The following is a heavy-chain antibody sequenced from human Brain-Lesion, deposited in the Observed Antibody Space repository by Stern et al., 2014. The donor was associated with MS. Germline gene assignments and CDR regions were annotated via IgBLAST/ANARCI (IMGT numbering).Heavy chain of an antibody. J-gene: IGHJ6*02. CDR3: ARDQRGITIFGVVTDYYYLGMDV. CDR1: GYIFTGYY. V-gene: IGHV1-2*02. Sequence: QVQLVQSGAEVKKPGASVKVSCKTSGYIFTGYYIHWVRQAPGQGLEWMAWINPTTGGTKYAQKLQGRVTMSRDTSISTAYVELSSLTSDDTAVYYCARDQRGITIFGVVTDYYYLGMDVWGQGTTVTVSS. CDR2: INPTTGGT. D-gene: IGHD3-3*01.